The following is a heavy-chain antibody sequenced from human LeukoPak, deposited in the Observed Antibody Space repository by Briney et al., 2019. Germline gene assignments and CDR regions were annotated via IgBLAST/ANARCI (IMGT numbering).Heavy chain of an antibody. CDR1: GYSISSGYY. CDR3: ATTPREYSSTWYYFDY. D-gene: IGHD6-13*01. V-gene: IGHV4-38-2*02. CDR2: IYHSGST. J-gene: IGHJ4*02. Sequence: SETLSLTCNVSGYSISSGYYWAWIRQSPGKGLEWIGSIYHSGSTYYNPSLKSRVTMSVDTSKKQFSLNLSSVTAADTAVYCCATTPREYSSTWYYFDYWGQGTLVTVSS.